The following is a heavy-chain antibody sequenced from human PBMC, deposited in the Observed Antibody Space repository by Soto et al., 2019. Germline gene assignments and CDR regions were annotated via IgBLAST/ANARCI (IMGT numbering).Heavy chain of an antibody. J-gene: IGHJ5*02. V-gene: IGHV3-33*01. D-gene: IGHD1-1*01. CDR3: ASGVGTTSHLNRLVP. Sequence: QVQLVESGGGVVQPGRSLRLSCAVSGFSLSADGVPWVRQAPGKGLEWVGLIGYDGSGEDYADSVKGRFTISRDSSKSMVYLQIDSQKVDDTAVYCCASGVGTTSHLNRLVPWGQGDLVTVPS. CDR2: IGYDGSGE. CDR1: GFSLSADG.